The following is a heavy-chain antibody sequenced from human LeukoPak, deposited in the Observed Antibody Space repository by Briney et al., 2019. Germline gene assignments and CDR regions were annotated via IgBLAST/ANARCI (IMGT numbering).Heavy chain of an antibody. V-gene: IGHV1-8*01. CDR3: ARENSITMIPRRAFDI. CDR2: MNPNSGNT. CDR1: GYTFTSYD. J-gene: IGHJ3*02. Sequence: GASVKVSCKASGYTFTSYDINWVRQATGQGLEWMGWMNPNSGNTGYAQKFQGRVTMTRNTSISTAYTELSSLRSEDTAVYYCARENSITMIPRRAFDIWGQGTMVTVSS. D-gene: IGHD3-22*01.